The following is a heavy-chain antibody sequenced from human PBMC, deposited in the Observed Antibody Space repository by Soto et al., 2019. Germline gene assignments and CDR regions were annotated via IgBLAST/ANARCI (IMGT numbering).Heavy chain of an antibody. V-gene: IGHV3-30-3*01. Sequence: PGGSLRLSYAASGFTFSSYAMHWVRQAPGKGLEWVAVTSSDGSNKYYADSVKGRFTISRDNSKKTLYLQMNSLRAEDTAVYYCARGYYDTSGHYLGFWYAMDVWGQGTTVTVSS. CDR2: TSSDGSNK. D-gene: IGHD3-22*01. CDR1: GFTFSSYA. CDR3: ARGYYDTSGHYLGFWYAMDV. J-gene: IGHJ6*02.